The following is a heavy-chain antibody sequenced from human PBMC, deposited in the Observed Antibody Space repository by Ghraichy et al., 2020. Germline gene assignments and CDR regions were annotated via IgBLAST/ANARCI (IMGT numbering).Heavy chain of an antibody. J-gene: IGHJ3*02. CDR2: INHSGST. CDR3: ATRKGAAAGTIGAFDI. CDR1: GGSFSGYY. V-gene: IGHV4-34*01. D-gene: IGHD6-13*01. Sequence: SETLSLTCAVYGGSFSGYYWSWIRQPPGKGLEWIGEINHSGSTNYNPSLKSRVTISVDTSKNQFSLKLSSVTAADTAVYYCATRKGAAAGTIGAFDIWGQGTMVTVSS.